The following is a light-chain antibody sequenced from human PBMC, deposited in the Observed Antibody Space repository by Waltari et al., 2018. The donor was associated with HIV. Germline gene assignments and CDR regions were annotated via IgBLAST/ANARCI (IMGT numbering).Light chain of an antibody. CDR2: KDT. Sequence: SSGLTQPPSVSVSPGQTAKIPCSGAGLSKQYVFWYQQKTGQAPVLVIYKDTERPSNIPERFSGATSGTTVTLTISGVQAEDEADYFCHSEDNTGAAFFGGGTRLTVL. V-gene: IGLV3-25*03. J-gene: IGLJ2*01. CDR3: HSEDNTGAAF. CDR1: GLSKQY.